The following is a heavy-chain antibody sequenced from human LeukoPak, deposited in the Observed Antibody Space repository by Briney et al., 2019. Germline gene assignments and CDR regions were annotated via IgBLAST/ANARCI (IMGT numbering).Heavy chain of an antibody. J-gene: IGHJ6*03. V-gene: IGHV4-34*01. CDR1: SGSFSGYY. CDR3: ARTIFGVVMKPNYYYYYMDV. D-gene: IGHD3-3*01. Sequence: KPSETLSLTCAVYSGSFSGYYWRWIRQPPEKGREGIGEINHSGSNNSNPSLKSRITISLDTSKNQFSLKLNSVAAADTAVYYCARTIFGVVMKPNYYYYYMDVWGKGTTVTVSS. CDR2: INHSGSN.